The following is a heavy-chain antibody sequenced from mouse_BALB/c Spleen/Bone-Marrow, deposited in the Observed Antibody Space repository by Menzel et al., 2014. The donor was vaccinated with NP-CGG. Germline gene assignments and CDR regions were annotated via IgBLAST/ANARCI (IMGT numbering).Heavy chain of an antibody. D-gene: IGHD1-1*01. J-gene: IGHJ4*01. CDR2: ISSGSSTI. Sequence: EVHLVESGGGLVQPGGSRKLSCAASGFTFSSFGMHWVRQAPEKGLEWVAYISSGSSTIYYADTVKGRFTISRDNPKNTLFLQMTSLRSEDTVMYYCARGAYYYGSSYDAMDYWGQGTSVTVSS. CDR3: ARGAYYYGSSYDAMDY. CDR1: GFTFSSFG. V-gene: IGHV5-17*02.